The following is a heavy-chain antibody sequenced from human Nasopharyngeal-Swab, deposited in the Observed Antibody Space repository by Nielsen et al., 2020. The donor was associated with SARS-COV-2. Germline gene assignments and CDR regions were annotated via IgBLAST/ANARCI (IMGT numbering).Heavy chain of an antibody. CDR1: GGSFNGFY. CDR3: ARAGRVGDAYTGLDV. CDR2: INHNERT. J-gene: IGHJ6*02. D-gene: IGHD5-24*01. Sequence: SETLSPTCSVSGGSFNGFYWNWIRQLPGKGLEWIGVINHNERTNYNPSLKSRVTMSVDTSTNQVSLNLNSLTATDTAVYYCARAGRVGDAYTGLDVWGQGTTVTVSS. V-gene: IGHV4-34*01.